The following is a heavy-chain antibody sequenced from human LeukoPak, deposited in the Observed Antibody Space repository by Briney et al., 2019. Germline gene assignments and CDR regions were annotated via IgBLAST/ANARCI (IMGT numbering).Heavy chain of an antibody. J-gene: IGHJ3*02. D-gene: IGHD2-21*01. CDR2: IYHNGIT. V-gene: IGHV4-4*02. CDR1: GGSISNFNW. CDR3: ARERDKKGYSFDI. Sequence: PSETLSLTCSVSGGSISNFNWWNWVRQSPGKGLEWVGQIYHNGITNYNPSLKSRLTISVDKSRNLFSLNLTSVTAADTAVYYCARERDKKGYSFDIWGQGTMVTVSS.